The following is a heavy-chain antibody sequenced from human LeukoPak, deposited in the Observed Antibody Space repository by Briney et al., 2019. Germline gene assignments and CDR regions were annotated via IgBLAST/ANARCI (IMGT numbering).Heavy chain of an antibody. V-gene: IGHV3-30*18. CDR1: GFTFSSYG. CDR3: AKDTGYSSGCDY. D-gene: IGHD6-19*01. CDR2: IPYDGSNK. Sequence: GGSLRLSCAASGFTFSSYGMHWVRQAPGKGLEWVAVIPYDGSNKYYADSVKGRFTISRDNSKNTLYLQMNSLRAEDTAVYYCAKDTGYSSGCDYWGQGTLVTVSS. J-gene: IGHJ4*02.